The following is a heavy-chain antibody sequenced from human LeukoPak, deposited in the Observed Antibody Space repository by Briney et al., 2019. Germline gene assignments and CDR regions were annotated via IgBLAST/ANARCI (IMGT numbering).Heavy chain of an antibody. CDR1: GFTFTNYG. V-gene: IGHV3-74*01. J-gene: IGHJ4*02. CDR3: ARNSNGMSN. CDR2: INSDGRST. Sequence: GGSLRLSCVASGFTFTNYGLMWVRQAPGKGLVWVSYINSDGRSTTYADSVKGRFTISRDNAKNTLYLQMISLRAEDTAMYYCARNSNGMSNWGQGTLVIVSS. D-gene: IGHD2-8*01.